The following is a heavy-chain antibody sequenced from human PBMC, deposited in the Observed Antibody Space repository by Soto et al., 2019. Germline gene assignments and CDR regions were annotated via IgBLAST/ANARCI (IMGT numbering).Heavy chain of an antibody. V-gene: IGHV4-34*01. D-gene: IGHD3-22*01. Sequence: QVQLQQWGAGLLKPSETLSLTCAVYGGSFSGYYWSWIRQPPGKGLEWIGEINHSGSTNYNPSLKSRVTISVDTSKNQFSLKLSSVTAADTAVYYCASYDSSGYYYGFGDYWGQGTLVTVSS. CDR2: INHSGST. CDR1: GGSFSGYY. CDR3: ASYDSSGYYYGFGDY. J-gene: IGHJ4*02.